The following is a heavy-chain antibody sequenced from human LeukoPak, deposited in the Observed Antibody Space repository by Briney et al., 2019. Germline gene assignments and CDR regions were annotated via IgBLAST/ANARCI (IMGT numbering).Heavy chain of an antibody. CDR3: VRQSFTRDCFGGYY. D-gene: IGHD3-16*01. Sequence: PSETLSLTCSVSDFSINSSDYYWGWIRQTPGKGLEWIASISYTGNTYHNPSLESRVLISVDTSKNQFSLRLTSVSAADTAVYYCVRQSFTRDCFGGYYWGRGTLVTVSS. CDR2: ISYTGNT. V-gene: IGHV4-39*01. J-gene: IGHJ4*02. CDR1: DFSINSSDYY.